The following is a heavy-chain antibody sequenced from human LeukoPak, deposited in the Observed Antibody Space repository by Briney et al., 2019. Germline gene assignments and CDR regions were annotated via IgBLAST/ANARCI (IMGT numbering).Heavy chain of an antibody. D-gene: IGHD3-22*01. CDR3: ERNLYYYYRSVDSGLFGP. CDR1: GYTFTSYA. Sequence: ASVKVSCRASGYTFTSYAMNWVRQAPGQGLEWMGWINTNTGNPTYAQGFTGRFVFSLENSVTTAYLQISRLKAEDTAVYYCERNLYYYYRSVDSGLFGPWGQGTLVTVSS. V-gene: IGHV7-4-1*02. CDR2: INTNTGNP. J-gene: IGHJ5*02.